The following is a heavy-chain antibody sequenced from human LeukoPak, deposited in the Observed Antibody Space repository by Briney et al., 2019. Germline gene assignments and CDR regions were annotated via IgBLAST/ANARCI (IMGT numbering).Heavy chain of an antibody. CDR2: IYYGGSP. CDR3: ARDGQRRYCSGGSCYFYYYMDV. Sequence: NPSETLSLTCAVSGGSISGHYWSSIRQPPGKRLEWIGYIYYGGSPNYNPSLKSRVTISVDTSKNRFSLKLSSVTAADTAVYFCARDGQRRYCSGGSCYFYYYMDVWGKGTTVTVSS. CDR1: GGSISGHY. V-gene: IGHV4-59*11. D-gene: IGHD2-15*01. J-gene: IGHJ6*03.